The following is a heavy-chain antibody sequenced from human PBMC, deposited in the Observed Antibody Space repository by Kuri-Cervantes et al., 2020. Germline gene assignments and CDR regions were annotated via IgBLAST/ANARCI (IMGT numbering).Heavy chain of an antibody. CDR2: IYSGGST. CDR3: AGGFPNYYGSGSYYHY. D-gene: IGHD3-10*01. J-gene: IGHJ4*02. CDR1: GFTFSSYW. V-gene: IGHV3-53*01. Sequence: GESLKISCAASGFTFSSYWMRWVRQAPGKGLEWVSVIYSGGSTYYADSVKDRFTISRDNSKYTLYLQMNSLRAGDTAVYYCAGGFPNYYGSGSYYHYWGQGTLVTVSS.